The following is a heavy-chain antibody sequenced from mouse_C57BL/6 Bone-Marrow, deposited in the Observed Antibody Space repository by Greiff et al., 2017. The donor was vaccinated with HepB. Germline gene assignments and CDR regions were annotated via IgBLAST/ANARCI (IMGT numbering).Heavy chain of an antibody. D-gene: IGHD1-1*01. CDR3: AIITTVVEGYY. V-gene: IGHV1-82*01. CDR1: GYAFSSSW. Sequence: QVQLQQSGPELVKPGASVKISCKASGYAFSSSWMNWVKQRPGKGLEWIGRIYPGDGDTNYNGKFKGKATLTADKSSSTAYMQLSSLTSEDSAVYFCAIITTVVEGYYWGQGTTLTVSS. CDR2: IYPGDGDT. J-gene: IGHJ2*01.